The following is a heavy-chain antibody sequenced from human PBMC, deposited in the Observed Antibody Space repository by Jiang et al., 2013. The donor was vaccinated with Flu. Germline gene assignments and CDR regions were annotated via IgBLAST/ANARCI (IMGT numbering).Heavy chain of an antibody. Sequence: SGAEVKKPGASVKVSCKASGYTFTSYAMHWVRQAPGQRLEWMGWINAGNGNTKYSQKFQGRVTITRDTSASTAYMELSSLRSEDTAVYYCARGQRGYSYGYLFDYWGQGTLVTVSS. CDR3: ARGQRGYSYGYLFDY. CDR2: INAGNGNT. V-gene: IGHV1-3*01. CDR1: GYTFTSYA. J-gene: IGHJ4*02. D-gene: IGHD5-18*01.